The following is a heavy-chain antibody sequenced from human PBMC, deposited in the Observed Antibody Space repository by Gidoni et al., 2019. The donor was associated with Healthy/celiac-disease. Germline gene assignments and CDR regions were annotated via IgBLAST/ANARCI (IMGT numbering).Heavy chain of an antibody. J-gene: IGHJ4*02. CDR1: GFTFSSYS. Sequence: EVQLVESGGGLVKPGGSLRLSCAASGFTFSSYSMNWVRQAPGKGLEWVSSISSSSSYISYADSVKGRFTISRDNAKNSLYLQMNSLRAEDTAVYYCASEYSYGYDPWYFWGQGTLVTVSS. V-gene: IGHV3-21*01. CDR3: ASEYSYGYDPWYF. CDR2: ISSSSSYI. D-gene: IGHD5-18*01.